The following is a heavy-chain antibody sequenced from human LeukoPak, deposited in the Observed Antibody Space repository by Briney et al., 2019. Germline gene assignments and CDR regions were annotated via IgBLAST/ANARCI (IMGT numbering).Heavy chain of an antibody. D-gene: IGHD3-10*02. V-gene: IGHV4-4*02. Sequence: PSGTLSLTCAVSGGSISRGNWWSWVRQPPGKGLEWIGYIYYSGSTNYNPSLKSRVTISVDTSKNQFSLKLSSVTAADTAVYYCARIMSVVRGVIISYGMDVWGQGTTVTVSS. CDR3: ARIMSVVRGVIISYGMDV. J-gene: IGHJ6*02. CDR2: IYYSGST. CDR1: GGSISRGNW.